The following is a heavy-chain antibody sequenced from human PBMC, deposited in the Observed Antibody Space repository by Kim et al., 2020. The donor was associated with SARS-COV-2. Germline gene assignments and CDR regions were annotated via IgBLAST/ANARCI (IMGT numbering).Heavy chain of an antibody. Sequence: SVKVSCKASGYTFTSYDINWVRQATGQGLEWMGWMNPNSGNTGYAQKFQGIVTMTRNTSISTAYMELSSLRSEDTAVYYCARGPPVWRLRTGYYYGSGSYSGDYYYYGMDVWGQGTTVTVSS. CDR2: MNPNSGNT. CDR1: GYTFTSYD. V-gene: IGHV1-8*01. J-gene: IGHJ6*02. CDR3: ARGPPVWRLRTGYYYGSGSYSGDYYYYGMDV. D-gene: IGHD3-10*01.